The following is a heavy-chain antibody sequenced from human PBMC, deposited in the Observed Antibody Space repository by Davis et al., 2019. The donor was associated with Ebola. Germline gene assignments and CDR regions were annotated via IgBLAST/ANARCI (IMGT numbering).Heavy chain of an antibody. D-gene: IGHD6-6*01. J-gene: IGHJ6*04. CDR3: ARAKYYGMDV. Sequence: PGGSLRLSCAASGFTFSSSWMHWVRQAPGKGLVWVSLINNDGSITTYADSVKGRFTISRDNAKNTLYLQMNNLRAEDTAVYYCARAKYYGMDVWGKGTTVTVSS. V-gene: IGHV3-74*01. CDR1: GFTFSSSW. CDR2: INNDGSIT.